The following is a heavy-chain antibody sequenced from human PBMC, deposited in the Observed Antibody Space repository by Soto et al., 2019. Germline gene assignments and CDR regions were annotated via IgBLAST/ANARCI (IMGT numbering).Heavy chain of an antibody. CDR1: GGTFSSYA. CDR2: IIPIFGTA. CDR3: AREGYCSGGSCLNWFAP. Sequence: QVQLVQSGAEVKKPGSSVKVSCKASGGTFSSYAISWVRQAPGQGLEWMGGIIPIFGTANYAQKFQGRVTITADESTSTAYMELSSLRSEDTAVYYCAREGYCSGGSCLNWFAPWGQGTLVTVSS. D-gene: IGHD2-15*01. V-gene: IGHV1-69*01. J-gene: IGHJ5*02.